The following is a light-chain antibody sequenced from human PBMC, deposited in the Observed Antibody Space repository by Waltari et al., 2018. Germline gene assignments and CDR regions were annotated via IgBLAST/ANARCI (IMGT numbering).Light chain of an antibody. J-gene: IGLJ1*01. CDR3: SSYTTSSAPGV. CDR1: DSYVGAYDF. Sequence: QSALTQPASVSGSPGQSITISCSGTDSYVGAYDFVSWYQQHPGKAPHLIIYEVSNRPSGISNRFSASQAEDEADYYCSSYTTSSAPGVFGTGTRVTVL. CDR2: EVS. V-gene: IGLV2-14*01.